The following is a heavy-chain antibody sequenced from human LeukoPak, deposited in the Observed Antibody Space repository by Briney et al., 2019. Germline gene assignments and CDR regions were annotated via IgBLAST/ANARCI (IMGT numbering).Heavy chain of an antibody. CDR2: INPSGGST. CDR1: GYTFTSYY. CDR3: ARDYDFWSGYLSRPFYFDY. V-gene: IGHV1-46*01. Sequence: APVKVSCKASGYTFTSYYMHWVRQAPGQGLEWMGIINPSGGSTSYAQKFQGRVTMTRDTSTSTVYMELSSLRSEDTAVYYCARDYDFWSGYLSRPFYFDYWGQGTLVTVSS. D-gene: IGHD3-3*01. J-gene: IGHJ4*02.